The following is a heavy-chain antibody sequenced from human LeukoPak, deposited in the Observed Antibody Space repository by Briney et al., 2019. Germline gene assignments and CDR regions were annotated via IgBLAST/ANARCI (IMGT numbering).Heavy chain of an antibody. CDR1: GFTFSSYA. V-gene: IGHV3-23*01. D-gene: IGHD6-13*01. CDR2: ISGSGGST. CDR3: AKRIAAAGGNDAFDI. J-gene: IGHJ3*02. Sequence: PGGSLRLSCAASGFTFSSYAMSWVRQAPGKGLEWGSAISGSGGSTYYADSVKGGFTISRDNSKNTLYLQMNSLRADDTAVYYCAKRIAAAGGNDAFDIWGQGTMVTVSS.